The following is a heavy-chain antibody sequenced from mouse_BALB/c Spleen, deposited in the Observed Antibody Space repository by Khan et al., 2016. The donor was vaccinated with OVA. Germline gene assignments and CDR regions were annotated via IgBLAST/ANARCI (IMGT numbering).Heavy chain of an antibody. CDR3: ARLAYYYDRGGFAY. CDR1: GFTFSTYG. CDR2: ISTGGHYT. D-gene: IGHD1-1*01. Sequence: EVELVESGGDLVEPGGSLKLSCAASGFTFSTYGMSWVRQTPDKRLEWVATISTGGHYTYYPDSVRGRFTISRDNAKNTLYLQMTSLKSEDTAMFYCARLAYYYDRGGFAYWGQGTLVTVSA. J-gene: IGHJ3*01. V-gene: IGHV5-6*01.